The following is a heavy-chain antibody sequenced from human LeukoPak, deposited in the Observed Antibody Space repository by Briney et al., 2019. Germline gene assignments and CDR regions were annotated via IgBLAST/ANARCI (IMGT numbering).Heavy chain of an antibody. Sequence: GGSLRLSCAASGFTFSKYWMLWVCQAPGKGLESVSRINTDGTVTTYADSVKGRFTVSRDNADNTMFLQMNSVRDEDTAVYYCATKQWLAPPPDSWGQGTPVTVPS. V-gene: IGHV3-74*01. J-gene: IGHJ4*02. CDR1: GFTFSKYW. CDR2: INTDGTVT. CDR3: ATKQWLAPPPDS. D-gene: IGHD6-19*01.